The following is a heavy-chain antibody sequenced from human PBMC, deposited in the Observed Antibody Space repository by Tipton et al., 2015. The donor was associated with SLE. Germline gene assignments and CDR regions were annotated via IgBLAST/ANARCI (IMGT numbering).Heavy chain of an antibody. V-gene: IGHV4-59*01. D-gene: IGHD3-22*01. J-gene: IGHJ3*02. CDR1: GGSISSYY. Sequence: TLSLTCAVYGGSISSYYWSWIRQPPGKGLEWIGYIYYSGSTNYNPSLKSRVTISVDTSKNQFSLKLSSVTAADTAVYYCARAPKGPWDDSSGLSPFDIWGQGTMVTVSS. CDR3: ARAPKGPWDDSSGLSPFDI. CDR2: IYYSGST.